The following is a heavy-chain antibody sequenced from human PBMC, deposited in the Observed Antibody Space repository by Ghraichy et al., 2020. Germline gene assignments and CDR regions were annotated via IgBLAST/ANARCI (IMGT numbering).Heavy chain of an antibody. J-gene: IGHJ5*02. Sequence: GGSLRLSCTASGFTFGDYAMSWFRQAPGKGLEWVGFIRSKAYGGTTEYAASVKGRFTISRDDSKSIAYLQMNSLKTEDTAVYYCTRPKPPRFLEWLWGWFDPWGQGTLVTVSS. CDR1: GFTFGDYA. D-gene: IGHD3-3*01. V-gene: IGHV3-49*03. CDR3: TRPKPPRFLEWLWGWFDP. CDR2: IRSKAYGGTT.